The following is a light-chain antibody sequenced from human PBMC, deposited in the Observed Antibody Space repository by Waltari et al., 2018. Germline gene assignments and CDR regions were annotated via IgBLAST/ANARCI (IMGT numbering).Light chain of an antibody. CDR3: IQRIQLPET. Sequence: DIPLTQAPSFLSASVGARVSIACRASQGITNYLAWYQQKPGKAPKLLIYAASTLQSGVPARFSGSGSGTDFTLKISRVEAEDVGVYYCIQRIQLPETFGQGTKLEIK. CDR1: QGITNY. J-gene: IGKJ2*01. CDR2: AAS. V-gene: IGKV1-9*01.